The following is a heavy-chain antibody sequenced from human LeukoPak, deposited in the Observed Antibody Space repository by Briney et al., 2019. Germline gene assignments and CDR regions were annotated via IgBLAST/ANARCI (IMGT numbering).Heavy chain of an antibody. Sequence: GESLKISCKGSGYNFTIYWIGWVRQMPGKGLEWMGTIYPGDSDTRYSPSFQGQVTISADKSISTAYLQWSSLKASDTAMYYCARYQLLRGRTFDIWGQGTMVTVSS. CDR1: GYNFTIYW. J-gene: IGHJ3*02. CDR3: ARYQLLRGRTFDI. D-gene: IGHD2-2*01. V-gene: IGHV5-51*01. CDR2: IYPGDSDT.